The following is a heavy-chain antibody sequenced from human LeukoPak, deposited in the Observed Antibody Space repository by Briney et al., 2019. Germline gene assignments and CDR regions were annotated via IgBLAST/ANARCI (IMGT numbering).Heavy chain of an antibody. CDR3: ARDLNREDFDF. Sequence: PGGSLRLSCAASGFTFSSYAMHWVRQAPGKGLEWVAVISYDGSNKYYADSVKGRFTISRDNSKNTLYLQMNSLRAEDTAVYYCARDLNREDFDFWGQGTLVAVSS. D-gene: IGHD1-14*01. CDR2: ISYDGSNK. J-gene: IGHJ4*02. CDR1: GFTFSSYA. V-gene: IGHV3-30*04.